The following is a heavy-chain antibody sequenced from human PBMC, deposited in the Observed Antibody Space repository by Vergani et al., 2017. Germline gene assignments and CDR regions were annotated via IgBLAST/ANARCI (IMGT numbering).Heavy chain of an antibody. V-gene: IGHV3-30*18. CDR3: AKHYYYYYYMDV. J-gene: IGHJ6*03. CDR1: GFTFSSYG. CDR2: ISYDGSNK. Sequence: VQLLESGGGVVQPGRSLRLSCAASGFTFSSYGMHWVRQAPGKGLEWVAVISYDGSNKYYADSVKGRFTISRDNSKNTLYLQMNSLRAEDTAVYYCAKHYYYYYYMDVWGKGTTVTVSS.